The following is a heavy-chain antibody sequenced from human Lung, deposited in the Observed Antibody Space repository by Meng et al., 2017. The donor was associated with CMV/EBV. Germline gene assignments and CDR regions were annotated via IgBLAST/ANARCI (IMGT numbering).Heavy chain of an antibody. J-gene: IGHJ4*01. V-gene: IGHV1-18*01. CDR2: ISTYNGNT. CDR3: ARVWNYDILTGYYTHYFDY. Sequence: LVHLGCDLKQPAASVKVSCRPSGYTFTSYAINWVRQAPGQGPDWMGWISTYNGNTNYAQKLQGRVTMTTDTSTSTVYMEVRSLRSDDTAVYYCARVWNYDILTGYYTHYFDYWGQGTLVTVSS. CDR1: GYTFTSYA. D-gene: IGHD3-9*01.